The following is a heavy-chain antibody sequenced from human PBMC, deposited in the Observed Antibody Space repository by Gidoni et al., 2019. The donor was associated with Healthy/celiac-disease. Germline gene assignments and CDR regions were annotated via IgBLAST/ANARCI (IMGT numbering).Heavy chain of an antibody. CDR2: IYPADSDT. CDR3: ARRRRLSGYFDY. Sequence: EVQLVQSGVEVKKSGESLKISCTCSGYTFTSYWIDWVRQMPGKSLEWMGIIYPADSDTRYSPSFQGQVTISADKSISTAYLQWGSLQASDSAMYYCARRRRLSGYFDYWGQGTLVTVSS. D-gene: IGHD1-1*01. V-gene: IGHV5-51*01. J-gene: IGHJ4*02. CDR1: GYTFTSYW.